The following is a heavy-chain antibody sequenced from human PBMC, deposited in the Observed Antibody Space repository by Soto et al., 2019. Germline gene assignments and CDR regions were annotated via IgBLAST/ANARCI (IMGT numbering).Heavy chain of an antibody. CDR3: ARREIQGPIDY. CDR2: IYYSGTT. J-gene: IGHJ4*02. V-gene: IGHV4-28*01. Sequence: QVQLQESGPGLVKPSDTLSLTCAGSGYSISSSNWCGWIRQPPGKGLEWIGYIYYSGTTYYNPSLKSRVTMSVDTSNNQLSLKLTSVTAVDTDVYYWARREIQGPIDYWGQGTLVTVSS. D-gene: IGHD1-26*01. CDR1: GYSISSSNW.